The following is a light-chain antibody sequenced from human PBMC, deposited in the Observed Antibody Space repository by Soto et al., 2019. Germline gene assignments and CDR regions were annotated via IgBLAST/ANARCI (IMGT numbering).Light chain of an antibody. Sequence: DIQMTQSPSSLSASVGDRVTIICRASQSVSTRLAWYQQKPGKAPKVLIYDASSWAGGVPSRFTGSGSGTEFTLTISSLQPDDFATYYCQQYNSYPITFGQGTRL. J-gene: IGKJ5*01. CDR2: DAS. V-gene: IGKV1-5*02. CDR1: QSVSTR. CDR3: QQYNSYPIT.